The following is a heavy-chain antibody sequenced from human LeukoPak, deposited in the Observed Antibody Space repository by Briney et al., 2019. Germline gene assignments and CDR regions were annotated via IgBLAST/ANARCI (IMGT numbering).Heavy chain of an antibody. J-gene: IGHJ4*02. CDR3: ARDPAGTLDY. CDR1: GYTFTSYG. V-gene: IGHV1-18*01. CDR2: ISAYNGNT. Sequence: ASVTVSCKASGYTFTSYGISWVRQAPGQGVEWMGWISAYNGNTDYAQKLQGRVTMTTDTSTSTAYMELRSLRSDDTAVYYCARDPAGTLDYWGQGTLVTVSS. D-gene: IGHD1-1*01.